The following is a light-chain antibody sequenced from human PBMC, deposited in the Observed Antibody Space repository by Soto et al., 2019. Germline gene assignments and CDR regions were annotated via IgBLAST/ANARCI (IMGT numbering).Light chain of an antibody. CDR3: QHYGGSFI. Sequence: EIVLTQFPGTLSLSPGERATLSCRASQSVGSNYLAWYQQRPGQPPNLLIFGASHRAPDIPDRFSGSGSGTDFTLSISRLEPEDFAVYYCQHYGGSFIFGPGTKVDIK. CDR1: QSVGSNY. CDR2: GAS. J-gene: IGKJ3*01. V-gene: IGKV3-20*01.